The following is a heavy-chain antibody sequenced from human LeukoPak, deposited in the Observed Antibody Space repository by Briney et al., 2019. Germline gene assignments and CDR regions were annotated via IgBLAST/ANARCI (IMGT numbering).Heavy chain of an antibody. CDR3: ARLPRIYYYDSSGYYYGAFDI. J-gene: IGHJ3*02. Sequence: SETLSLTCTVSGGSISSYYWSWIRQPPGKGLEWIGYIYYSGSTNYNPSLKSRVTISVDTSKNQFSLKLSSVTAADTAVYYCARLPRIYYYDSSGYYYGAFDIWGQGTMVTVSS. CDR2: IYYSGST. V-gene: IGHV4-59*08. D-gene: IGHD3-22*01. CDR1: GGSISSYY.